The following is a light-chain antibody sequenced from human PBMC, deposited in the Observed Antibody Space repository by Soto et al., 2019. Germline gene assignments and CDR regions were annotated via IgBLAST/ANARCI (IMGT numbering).Light chain of an antibody. J-gene: IGKJ2*01. CDR2: AAS. CDR3: RQSYRAPYT. CDR1: QSISTY. V-gene: IGKV1-39*01. Sequence: DIQMTQSPSSLSASVGDRVTVTCRASQSISTYLNWYQQKPGKAPKLLIYAASSLQSGVPSRFTGGGAGTDFTLTITSLQPEDFATYYCRQSYRAPYTFGQGTKVEIK.